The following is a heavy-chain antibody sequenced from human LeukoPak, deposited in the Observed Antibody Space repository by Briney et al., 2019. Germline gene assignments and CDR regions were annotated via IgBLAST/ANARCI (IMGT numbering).Heavy chain of an antibody. CDR1: GVTFSSYT. J-gene: IGHJ4*02. CDR2: IIPILGIA. CDR3: ARTPRTYDFWSGPFDY. V-gene: IGHV1-69*02. Sequence: AASVKVSCKASGVTFSSYTISWVRQAPGQGLEWMGSIIPILGIANYAQKFQGRVTITADKSTNTAYMELSSLRSEDTAVYYCARTPRTYDFWSGPFDYWGQGTLVTVSS. D-gene: IGHD3-3*01.